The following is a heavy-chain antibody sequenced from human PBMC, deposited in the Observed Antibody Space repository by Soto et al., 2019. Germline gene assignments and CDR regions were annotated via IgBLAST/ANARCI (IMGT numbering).Heavy chain of an antibody. CDR3: ARELPPNDS. CDR2: ISAYNGTT. D-gene: IGHD3-10*01. J-gene: IGHJ4*02. V-gene: IGHV1-18*01. CDR1: AYTFASYG. Sequence: GASVKVSCKASAYTFASYGISWVRQAPGQGLEWMGWISAYNGTTKYAQKFEGRVVVTTDTSTSTAYMELRSLRSDDTAVYYCARELPPNDSWGQGTLVTVSS.